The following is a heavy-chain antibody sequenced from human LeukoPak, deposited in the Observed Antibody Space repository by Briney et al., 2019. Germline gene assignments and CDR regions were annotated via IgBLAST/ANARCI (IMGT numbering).Heavy chain of an antibody. CDR1: VFSGTTNY. J-gene: IGHJ6*03. Sequence: GGSLTLSCAASVFSGTTNYMNRVRQAPGERVEWGSVIYSGGHTNYTDSAKCRFNISRQTSNNTVHLHMSSMGPEPTAVYYFAGSTRDGYTHYHDYYMDLWGKGTTVTVSS. CDR2: IYSGGHT. CDR3: AGSTRDGYTHYHDYYMDL. V-gene: IGHV3-53*01. D-gene: IGHD5-24*01.